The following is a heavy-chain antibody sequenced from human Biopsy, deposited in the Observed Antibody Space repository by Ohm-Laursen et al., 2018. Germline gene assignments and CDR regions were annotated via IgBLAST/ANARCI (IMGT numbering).Heavy chain of an antibody. Sequence: SVKVSCKASGGAFTNYAINWVRQPPGHGLGWMGGIITVSETAGYAERFQGRVTITADVTTTTAYMDLSGLRSEDTAVYYCVAYPSSGFFENNDDFAMDVWGQGTTVIVSS. CDR1: GGAFTNYA. J-gene: IGHJ6*02. CDR3: VAYPSSGFFENNDDFAMDV. D-gene: IGHD6-19*01. CDR2: IITVSETA. V-gene: IGHV1-69*13.